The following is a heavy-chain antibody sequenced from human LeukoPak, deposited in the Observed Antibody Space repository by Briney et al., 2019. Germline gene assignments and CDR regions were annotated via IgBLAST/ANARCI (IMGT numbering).Heavy chain of an antibody. CDR3: ATIVDTVSPAAFGY. CDR2: IYYSGST. D-gene: IGHD5-18*01. CDR1: GGSISSGGYY. Sequence: SQTLPLTCTVSGGSISSGGYYWSWIRQHPGKGLEWIGYIYYSGSTYYNPSLKSRVTISVDTSKNQFSLKLSSVTAADTAVYYCATIVDTVSPAAFGYWGQGTLVTVSS. J-gene: IGHJ4*02. V-gene: IGHV4-31*03.